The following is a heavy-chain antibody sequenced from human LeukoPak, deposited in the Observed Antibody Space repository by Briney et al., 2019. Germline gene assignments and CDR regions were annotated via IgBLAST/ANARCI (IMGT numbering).Heavy chain of an antibody. CDR1: GFTFSGFW. V-gene: IGHV3-7*03. Sequence: GGSLRLSCAVSGFTFSGFWMSWSRQAPGKGLEWVASINSDGSEGYYADVVKGRFTISRDNFKNILYFDMNSLRVEDTAVYYCARDFCSSVACPFRDDAFDIWGQGTKVTVSS. D-gene: IGHD2-2*01. J-gene: IGHJ3*02. CDR2: INSDGSEG. CDR3: ARDFCSSVACPFRDDAFDI.